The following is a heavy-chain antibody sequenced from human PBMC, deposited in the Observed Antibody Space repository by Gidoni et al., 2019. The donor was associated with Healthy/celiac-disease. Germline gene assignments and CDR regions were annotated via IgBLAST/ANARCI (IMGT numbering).Heavy chain of an antibody. D-gene: IGHD2-2*01. CDR1: GFPFSSYG. J-gene: IGHJ6*02. V-gene: IGHV3-33*01. Sequence: QVQLVESGGGVVQPGRSLRLSCAASGFPFSSYGMHWVRQAPGKGLEWVAVIWYDGSNKYYADSVKGRFTISRDNSKNTLYLQMNSLRAEDTAVYYCARDRDQLLRAGMDVWGQGTTVTVSS. CDR3: ARDRDQLLRAGMDV. CDR2: IWYDGSNK.